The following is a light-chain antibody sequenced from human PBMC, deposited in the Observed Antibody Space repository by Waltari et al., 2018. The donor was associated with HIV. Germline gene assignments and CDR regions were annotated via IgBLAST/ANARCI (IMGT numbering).Light chain of an antibody. Sequence: EFVLTQSPGTLSLSPGERATLSSRASQSVSSSYFAWYQQQPGQAPRLLIYGASIRATGIPDRFSGSGSGTDFTLTISRLEPEDFAMYHCQHYRSSPTTFGGGTKVEIK. V-gene: IGKV3-20*01. J-gene: IGKJ4*01. CDR1: QSVSSSY. CDR2: GAS. CDR3: QHYRSSPTT.